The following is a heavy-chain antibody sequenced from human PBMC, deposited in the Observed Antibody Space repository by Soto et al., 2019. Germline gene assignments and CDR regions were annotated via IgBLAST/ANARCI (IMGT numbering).Heavy chain of an antibody. V-gene: IGHV4-59*01. D-gene: IGHD3-10*01. CDR1: GGSISSYY. CDR3: ARDGFWELTPFDY. CDR2: IYYSGST. Sequence: QVQLQESGPGLVKPSETLSLTCTVSGGSISSYYWSWIRQPPGKGLEWIGYIYYSGSTNYNPSLKSRVTRSVDTSKNQFALKLSSVTAADTAVYYCARDGFWELTPFDYWGQGTLVTVSS. J-gene: IGHJ4*02.